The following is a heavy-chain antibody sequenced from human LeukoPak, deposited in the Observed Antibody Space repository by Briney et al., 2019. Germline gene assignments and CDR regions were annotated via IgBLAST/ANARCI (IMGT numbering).Heavy chain of an antibody. V-gene: IGHV4-30-2*01. D-gene: IGHD7-27*01. CDR3: ATGPPLGPGF. Sequence: SETLSLTCTVSGGSISSGGYYWSWTRQPPGKGLEWIGYIYHSGSTYYNPSLKSRVTISVDRSKNQLSLKLRSVPAADTAVYYCATGPPLGPGFWGQGTPVTVSS. CDR1: GGSISSGGYY. CDR2: IYHSGST. J-gene: IGHJ4*02.